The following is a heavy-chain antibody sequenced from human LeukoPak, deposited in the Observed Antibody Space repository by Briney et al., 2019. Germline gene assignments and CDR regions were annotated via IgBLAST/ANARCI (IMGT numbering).Heavy chain of an antibody. CDR3: ASTSRLVQFVFDY. CDR2: IIPIFGTA. CDR1: GGTFSSYA. D-gene: IGHD6-19*01. V-gene: IGHV1-69*05. J-gene: IGHJ4*02. Sequence: SVKVSCKASGGTFSSYAISWVRQAPGQGLEWMGGIIPIFGTANYAQKFQGRVTITTDESTSTAYMELSSLRSEDTAVYYCASTSRLVQFVFDYWGQGTLVTVSS.